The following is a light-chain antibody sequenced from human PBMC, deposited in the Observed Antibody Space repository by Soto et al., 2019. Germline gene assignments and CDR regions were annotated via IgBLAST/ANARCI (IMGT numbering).Light chain of an antibody. CDR2: WAS. Sequence: DIVMTQSPDSLAVSLGERATINCKSSQSVLYSSNNKNYLAWYQQKPGQPPKLLIYWASTRESGVPDRFSGGGSGTDFTLTISSLQAEDVAVYFCQQYDSTPRTFGQGTKVEIK. CDR3: QQYDSTPRT. J-gene: IGKJ1*01. V-gene: IGKV4-1*01. CDR1: QSVLYSSNNKNY.